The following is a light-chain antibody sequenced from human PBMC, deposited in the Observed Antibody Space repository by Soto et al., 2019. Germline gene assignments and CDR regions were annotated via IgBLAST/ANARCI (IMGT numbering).Light chain of an antibody. CDR2: AGS. J-gene: IGLJ2*01. CDR1: SSDIGSYHL. CDR3: CSYARSNFVG. Sequence: QSVLTQPASVSGSPRQSITISCTGTSSDIGSYHLVSWYQQHPGKAPKLIIYAGSKRPSGVSHRFSGSKSGNTASLTISGLQTEDEADYYCCSYARSNFVGLGGGTKVTVL. V-gene: IGLV2-23*01.